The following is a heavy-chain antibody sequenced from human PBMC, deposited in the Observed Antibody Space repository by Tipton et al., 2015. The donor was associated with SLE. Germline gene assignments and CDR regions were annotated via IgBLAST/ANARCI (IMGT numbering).Heavy chain of an antibody. CDR1: GASVSSFC. Sequence: TLSLTCTVSGASVSSFCWNWIRQSPGKGLEWIGCVCNSGSANYDPSLKSRGTISVDTSRNHFSLELTSVTAADTAVYYCARATTAIAPFDNWGQGTLVTVSS. J-gene: IGHJ4*02. CDR2: VCNSGSA. V-gene: IGHV4-59*08. D-gene: IGHD2-2*02. CDR3: ARATTAIAPFDN.